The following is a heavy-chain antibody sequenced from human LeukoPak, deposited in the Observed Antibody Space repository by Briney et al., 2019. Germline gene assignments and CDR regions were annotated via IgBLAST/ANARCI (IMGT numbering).Heavy chain of an antibody. D-gene: IGHD2-15*01. CDR3: ATDRREVVVAATRKYYYYMDV. CDR2: ISAYNGNT. CDR1: GYTFTGYY. Sequence: AASVKVSCKASGYTFTGYYMHWVRQAPGQGLEWMGWISAYNGNTNYAQKFQGRVTMTEDTSTDTAYMELSSLRSEDTAVYYCATDRREVVVAATRKYYYYMDVWGKGTTVTVSS. V-gene: IGHV1-18*04. J-gene: IGHJ6*03.